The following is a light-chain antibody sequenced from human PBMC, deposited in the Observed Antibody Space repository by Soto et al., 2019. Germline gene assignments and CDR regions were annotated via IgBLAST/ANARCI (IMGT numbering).Light chain of an antibody. Sequence: QSVLTQPPSVSGAPGQRVTISCTGSSSNIGAGYGVNWYQHLPRTAPKLLIYGNNNRPSGVPDRFSASKSGPSASLAITGLQADDEADYYCQSYDSSLSAPYVFGTGTKVTVL. CDR2: GNN. CDR1: SSNIGAGYG. V-gene: IGLV1-40*01. CDR3: QSYDSSLSAPYV. J-gene: IGLJ1*01.